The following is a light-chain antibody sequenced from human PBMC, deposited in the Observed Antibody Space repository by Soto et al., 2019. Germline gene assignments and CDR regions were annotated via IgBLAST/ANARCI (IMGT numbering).Light chain of an antibody. J-gene: IGKJ4*01. Sequence: TEYPSSLSAALGDIVTITCRASQSISSYLNWYQQKPGKAPKLLIYAASSLQSGVPSRFSGSGSGTDFTLIISSLQPEDFATYYCQQANSFPLTFGGGTKV. CDR3: QQANSFPLT. CDR1: QSISSY. CDR2: AAS. V-gene: IGKV1-39*01.